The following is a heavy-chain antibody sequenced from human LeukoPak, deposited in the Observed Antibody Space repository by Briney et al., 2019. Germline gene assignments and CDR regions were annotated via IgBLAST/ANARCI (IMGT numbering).Heavy chain of an antibody. J-gene: IGHJ5*02. D-gene: IGHD2-2*01. Sequence: GSLRLSCAASGFTFSSYWMSWVRQAPGKGLEWVANIKQDGSEKYYVDSVKGRFTISRDNTKNSLYLQMNSLRAEDTAVYYCARDDCSSISCYHNWFDPWGQGTLVTVSS. CDR1: GFTFSSYW. CDR2: IKQDGSEK. V-gene: IGHV3-7*01. CDR3: ARDDCSSISCYHNWFDP.